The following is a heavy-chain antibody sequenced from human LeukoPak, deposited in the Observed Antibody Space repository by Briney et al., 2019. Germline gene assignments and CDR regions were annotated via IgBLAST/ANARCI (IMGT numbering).Heavy chain of an antibody. CDR2: IYYSGST. V-gene: IGHV4-31*03. J-gene: IGHJ4*02. CDR1: GGSISSGGYY. Sequence: SETLSLTCTVSGGSISSGGYYWSWIRQHPGKGLEWIGYIYYSGSTYYNPSLKSRVTISVDTSKNQFSLKLSSVTAADAAVYYCARVEPMITFGGVIAHYFDYWGQGTLVTVSS. D-gene: IGHD3-16*02. CDR3: ARVEPMITFGGVIAHYFDY.